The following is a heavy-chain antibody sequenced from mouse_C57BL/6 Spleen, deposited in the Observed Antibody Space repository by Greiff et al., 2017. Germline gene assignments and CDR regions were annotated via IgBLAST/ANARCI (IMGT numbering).Heavy chain of an antibody. V-gene: IGHV5-16*01. Sequence: KVVESEGGLVQPGSSMKLSCTASGFTFSDYYMAWVRQVPEKGLEWVANINYDGSSTYYLDSLKSRFIISRDNAKNILYLKMSSLKSEDTATYYCARGDTGYGSSRDYWGQGTTLTVSS. CDR2: INYDGSST. CDR3: ARGDTGYGSSRDY. CDR1: GFTFSDYY. J-gene: IGHJ2*01. D-gene: IGHD1-1*01.